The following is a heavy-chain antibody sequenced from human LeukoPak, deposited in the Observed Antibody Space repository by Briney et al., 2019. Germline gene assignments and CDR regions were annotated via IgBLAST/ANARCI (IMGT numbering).Heavy chain of an antibody. CDR1: GFTFSSYG. Sequence: GGSLRLSCAASGFTFSSYGMHWVRQAPGKGLEWVAVIWYDGSNKYYADSVKGRFTISRDNSKNTLYLQMNSLRAEDTAVYYCARDQSPYYYGSGSYTDAFDIWGQGTMVTVSS. D-gene: IGHD3-10*01. CDR3: ARDQSPYYYGSGSYTDAFDI. CDR2: IWYDGSNK. V-gene: IGHV3-33*01. J-gene: IGHJ3*02.